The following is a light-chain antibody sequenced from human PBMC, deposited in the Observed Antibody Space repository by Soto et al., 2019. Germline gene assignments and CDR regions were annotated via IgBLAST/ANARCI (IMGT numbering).Light chain of an antibody. V-gene: IGLV1-40*01. CDR2: DNN. CDR1: SSNIGAGYD. J-gene: IGLJ2*01. Sequence: QSVLTQPPSVSGAPGQRVTISCTGSSSNIGAGYDVHWYQQLPGTAPKLLIFDNNNRPSGVPDRFSGSKSGTSASLAITGLQAEDEADYYCQSYDSGLSGFVVFGGGTKLTVL. CDR3: QSYDSGLSGFVV.